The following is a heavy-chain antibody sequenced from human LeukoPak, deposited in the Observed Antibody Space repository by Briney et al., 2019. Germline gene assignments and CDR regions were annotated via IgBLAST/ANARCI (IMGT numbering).Heavy chain of an antibody. J-gene: IGHJ4*02. D-gene: IGHD3-22*01. CDR2: IYYSGST. CDR3: ARGLPDYYDSSGYDY. Sequence: SETLSLTCTVSGGSISSGDYYWSWIHQPPGKGLEWIGYIYYSGSTYYNPSLKSRVTISVDTSKNQFSLKLSSVTAADTAVYYCARGLPDYYDSSGYDYWGQGTLVTVSS. CDR1: GGSISSGDYY. V-gene: IGHV4-30-4*08.